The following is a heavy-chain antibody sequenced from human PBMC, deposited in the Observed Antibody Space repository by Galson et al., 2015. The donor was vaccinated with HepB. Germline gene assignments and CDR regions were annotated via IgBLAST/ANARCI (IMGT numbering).Heavy chain of an antibody. CDR1: GFTFSGNA. CDR3: AQMPRASSAIFAR. D-gene: IGHD2-2*01. CDR2: ISGNGGDT. V-gene: IGHV3-23*01. Sequence: SLRLSCAASGFTFSGNAMSWARQVPGKGPEWVAAISGNGGDTFYPVSLGGRFTISRDNAKNTLYLDIKNLKIEDTAIYYCAQMPRASSAIFARWGQGTLVTVSP. J-gene: IGHJ4*02.